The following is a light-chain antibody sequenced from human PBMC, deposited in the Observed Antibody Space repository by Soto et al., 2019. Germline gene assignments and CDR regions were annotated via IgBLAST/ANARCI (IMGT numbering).Light chain of an antibody. V-gene: IGKV3-11*01. CDR3: QQRSNWPPWT. J-gene: IGKJ1*01. CDR1: QSVSSY. CDR2: DAS. Sequence: EIELTQAPATLSLSPGDIATLSCRASQSVSSYLAWYQQKPGQAPRLIIYDASNRATGIPARFSGSGSGIDFTLTISSLEPEDFAVYYCQQRSNWPPWTFGQGTKVDIK.